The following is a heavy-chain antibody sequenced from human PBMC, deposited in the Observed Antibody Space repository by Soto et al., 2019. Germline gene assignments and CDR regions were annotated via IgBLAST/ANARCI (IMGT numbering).Heavy chain of an antibody. CDR2: ISYEGSTT. Sequence: QVQLVESGGGVVQPGRSLRLSCAASGFTFSTYAMHWVRQAPGTGLEWLAVISYEGSTTHYLDSVKGRFTISRDNSKNTLALQMNSLTADDTAVYYCARGYYDLLTGFSYWYFDLWGRGTLVTVSS. J-gene: IGHJ2*01. CDR3: ARGYYDLLTGFSYWYFDL. D-gene: IGHD3-9*01. CDR1: GFTFSTYA. V-gene: IGHV3-30-3*01.